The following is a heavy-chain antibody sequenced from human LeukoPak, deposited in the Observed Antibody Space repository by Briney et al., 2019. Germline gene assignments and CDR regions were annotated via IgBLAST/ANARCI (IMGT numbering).Heavy chain of an antibody. D-gene: IGHD3-10*01. CDR1: GGSISSSSYY. Sequence: PSETLSLTCTVSGGSISSSSYYWGWIRQPPGKGLEWIGSIYYSGSTYYNPSLKSRVTISVDTSKNQFSLKLSSVTAADTAVYYCARKGVVRGTLSYWGREPWSPSPQ. CDR3: ARKGVVRGTLSY. V-gene: IGHV4-39*01. CDR2: IYYSGST. J-gene: IGHJ4*02.